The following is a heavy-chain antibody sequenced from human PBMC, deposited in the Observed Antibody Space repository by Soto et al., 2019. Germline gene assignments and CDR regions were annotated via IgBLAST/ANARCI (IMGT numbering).Heavy chain of an antibody. Sequence: PGWSLRLSCEASVFAFISYAMHWVRQAPGKGLEWVGVISYDGNYIYYADSVKGRFTISRDNSKNTLYVQVNSLRPEDTAVYYCAKGILSATIGPYAMDVWGQGTTVTVSS. D-gene: IGHD3-16*01. J-gene: IGHJ6*02. CDR3: AKGILSATIGPYAMDV. CDR1: VFAFISYA. V-gene: IGHV3-30*18. CDR2: ISYDGNYI.